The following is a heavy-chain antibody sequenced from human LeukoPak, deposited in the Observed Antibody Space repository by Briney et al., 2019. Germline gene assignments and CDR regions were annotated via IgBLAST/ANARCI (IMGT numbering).Heavy chain of an antibody. V-gene: IGHV1-18*01. CDR2: ISAYNGNT. J-gene: IGHJ5*02. D-gene: IGHD3-10*01. CDR1: GYTFTSYG. Sequence: GASVKVSCKASGYTFTSYGISWVRQAPGQGLEWMGWISAYNGNTNYAQKLQGRVTMTTDTSTSTAYMELRSLRSDDTAVSYCAKDHHDKITMVRGVTNWFDPWGQGTLVTVSS. CDR3: AKDHHDKITMVRGVTNWFDP.